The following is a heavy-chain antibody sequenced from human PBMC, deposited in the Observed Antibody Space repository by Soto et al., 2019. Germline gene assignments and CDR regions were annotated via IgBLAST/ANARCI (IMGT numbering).Heavy chain of an antibody. Sequence: QVQLQQGGAGLLKPSETLSLTFAVYGGFFSGYYLTWIRQPPGTGLEWIGEINHCGSTNYNPSLKSRVTISVDTSKNQFSLKLTSVTAADTAVYYCARDKITGLFDYWGQGTLVTVSS. D-gene: IGHD2-8*02. CDR2: INHCGST. CDR1: GGFFSGYY. V-gene: IGHV4-34*01. CDR3: ARDKITGLFDY. J-gene: IGHJ4*02.